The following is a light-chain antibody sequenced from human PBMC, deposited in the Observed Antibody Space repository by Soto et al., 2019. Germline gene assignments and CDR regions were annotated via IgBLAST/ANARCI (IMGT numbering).Light chain of an antibody. CDR1: SSPIGSNN. V-gene: IGLV1-47*01. CDR3: VAWDGSRSGLL. J-gene: IGLJ2*01. CDR2: RND. Sequence: SLLTQPPSASGAPRQRGTISFFGSSSPIGSNNVYWYQQLPGTAPKLLIYRNDQRPSGVPDRFSGSKSGTSASLAISGLRSEDEADYYRVAWDGSRSGLLFGGGTKVTVL.